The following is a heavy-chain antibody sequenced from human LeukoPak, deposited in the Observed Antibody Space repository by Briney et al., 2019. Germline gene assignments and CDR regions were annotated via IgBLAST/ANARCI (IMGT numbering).Heavy chain of an antibody. CDR3: ASMNLLWFGESTRKRAFDI. CDR1: GFTVSSNY. V-gene: IGHV3-53*01. CDR2: IYSGGST. D-gene: IGHD3-10*01. Sequence: GGSLRLSCAASGFTVSSNYMSWVRQAPRKGLEWVSVIYSGGSTYYADSVKGRFTISRDNSKNTLYLQMNSLRAEDTAVYYCASMNLLWFGESTRKRAFDIWGQGTMVTVSS. J-gene: IGHJ3*02.